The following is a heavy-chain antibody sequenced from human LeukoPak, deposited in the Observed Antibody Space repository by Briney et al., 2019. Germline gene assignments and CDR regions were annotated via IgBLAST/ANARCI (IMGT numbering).Heavy chain of an antibody. CDR1: GGSISSSSYY. Sequence: SETLSLTCTVSGGSISSSSYYWGWIRQPPGKGLEWIGSIYYSGSTYYNPSLKSRVTISVDTSKNQFSLKLSSVTAADTAVYSCARHSGYASTYYYYYYMDVWGKGTTVTISS. CDR3: ARHSGYASTYYYYYYMDV. D-gene: IGHD5-12*01. CDR2: IYYSGST. J-gene: IGHJ6*03. V-gene: IGHV4-39*01.